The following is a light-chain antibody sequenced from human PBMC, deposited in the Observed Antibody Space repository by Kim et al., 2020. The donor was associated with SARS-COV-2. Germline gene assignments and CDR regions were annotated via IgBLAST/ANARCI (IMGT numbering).Light chain of an antibody. V-gene: IGLV3-25*03. CDR2: EDT. Sequence: QGQTAKITCSGDAVPKQYAYWFQQKPGQAPVVVIYEDTERPSGIPERFSGSTSGTTVTLTISGVQAEDEADYYCQSADSSDTFWVFGGGTQLTVL. J-gene: IGLJ3*02. CDR1: AVPKQY. CDR3: QSADSSDTFWV.